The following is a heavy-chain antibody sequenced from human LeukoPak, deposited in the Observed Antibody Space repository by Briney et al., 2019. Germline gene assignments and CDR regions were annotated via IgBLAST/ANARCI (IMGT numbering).Heavy chain of an antibody. CDR3: ARDGSFGRDV. D-gene: IGHD6-19*01. CDR2: IWYAESST. CDR1: GFIFNSYG. Sequence: SLRLSCAASGFIFNSYGIHWVRQAPGKGLEWVAVIWYAESSTYYTDSVKGRFTISRDNSKKTVYLQMNSLRVEDTGVYYCARDGSFGRDVWGQGTTVTVSS. J-gene: IGHJ6*02. V-gene: IGHV3-33*01.